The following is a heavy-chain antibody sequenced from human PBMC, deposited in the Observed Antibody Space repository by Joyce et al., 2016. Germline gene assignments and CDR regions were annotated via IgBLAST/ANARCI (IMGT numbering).Heavy chain of an antibody. J-gene: IGHJ3*02. V-gene: IGHV3-15*01. CDR3: STNTVLGDAFDI. D-gene: IGHD4-17*01. CDR2: IKSKTDGGTT. CDR1: GFTFSNTC. Sequence: VLLVESGGGLVKPGGSLRLSCAASGFTFSNTCMTWVRQDPGKVLEWVGRIKSKTDGGTTDYAAPVKGRFTISRDDSKKTLYLQMHGLKTEDTAVYYCSTNTVLGDAFDIWGQGTMVSVSS.